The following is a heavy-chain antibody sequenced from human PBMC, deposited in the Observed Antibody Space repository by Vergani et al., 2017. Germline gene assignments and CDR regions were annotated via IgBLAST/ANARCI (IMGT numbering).Heavy chain of an antibody. CDR2: IYTSGST. J-gene: IGHJ5*02. CDR3: ARAVADYDFWSRISFNWFDP. V-gene: IGHV4-61*02. D-gene: IGHD3-3*01. Sequence: QVQLQESGPGLVKPSQTLSLTCTVSGGSISSGSYYWSWIRQPAGKGLEWIGRIYTSGSTNYNPSLKSRVTISVDTSKNQFSLKLSSVTAADTAVYYCARAVADYDFWSRISFNWFDPWGQGTLVTVSS. CDR1: GGSISSGSYY.